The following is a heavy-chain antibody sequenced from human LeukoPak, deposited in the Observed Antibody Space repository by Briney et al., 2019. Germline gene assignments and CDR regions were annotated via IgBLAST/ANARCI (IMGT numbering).Heavy chain of an antibody. Sequence: PGGSLRLSCAASGFTFSSYGMHWVRQAPGKGLEWVAFIRYDGSNKYYADSVKGRFTISRDNSKNTLYLQMNSLRAEDTAVYYCAKDRKNFIAAAGNFDYWGQGTLVTVSS. D-gene: IGHD6-13*01. CDR2: IRYDGSNK. V-gene: IGHV3-30*02. CDR3: AKDRKNFIAAAGNFDY. CDR1: GFTFSSYG. J-gene: IGHJ4*02.